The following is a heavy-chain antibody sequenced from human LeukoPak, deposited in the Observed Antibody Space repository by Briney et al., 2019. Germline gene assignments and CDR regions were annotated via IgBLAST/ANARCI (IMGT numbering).Heavy chain of an antibody. V-gene: IGHV3-21*06. J-gene: IGHJ4*02. CDR2: IISNTNDI. Sequence: GGSLRLSCAASGFTFSSYWMNWVRQAPGKGLEWVSSIISNTNDIQYADSVKGRFTISRDNAKNSLFLQINSLRAEDTAVYYCARDGAPYGDYHWFDYWGQGTLVTVSS. D-gene: IGHD4-17*01. CDR1: GFTFSSYW. CDR3: ARDGAPYGDYHWFDY.